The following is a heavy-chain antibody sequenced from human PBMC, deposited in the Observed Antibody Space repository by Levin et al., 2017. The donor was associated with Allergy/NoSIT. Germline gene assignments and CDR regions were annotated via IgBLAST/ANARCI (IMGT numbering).Heavy chain of an antibody. CDR2: IVVSSGNT. J-gene: IGHJ3*02. Sequence: ASVKVSCKASGFSFMLSAVQWLRQARGQRLEWMGWIVVSSGNTNYGQSFQERVTITRDMSTSTAYMELNSLTSEDTAVYFCAAGVRQLQSTPDIWGQGTMVIVSS. V-gene: IGHV1-58*01. CDR3: AAGVRQLQSTPDI. D-gene: IGHD2-2*01. CDR1: GFSFMLSA.